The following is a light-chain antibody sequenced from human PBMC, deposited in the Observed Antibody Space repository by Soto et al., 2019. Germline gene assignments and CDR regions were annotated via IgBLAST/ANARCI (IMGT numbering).Light chain of an antibody. CDR1: SSDVGGYKY. V-gene: IGLV2-14*01. CDR2: DVS. Sequence: QSVLTQPASVSGSPGQSITISCTGTSSDVGGYKYVSWYQQHPGKAPKLMIYDVSNRPSGVSNRSSGSKSGNTASLTISGLQAEDEADYYCSSYTSSSTLVFGTGTRSPS. CDR3: SSYTSSSTLV. J-gene: IGLJ1*01.